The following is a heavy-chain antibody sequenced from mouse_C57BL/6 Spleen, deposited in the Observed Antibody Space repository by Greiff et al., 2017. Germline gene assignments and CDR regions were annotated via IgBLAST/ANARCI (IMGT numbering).Heavy chain of an antibody. CDR1: GYTFTSYW. D-gene: IGHD2-4*01. CDR3: ARKDDYDEGWFAY. Sequence: QVQLKQPGAELVRPGSSVKLSCKASGYTFTSYWMHWVKQRPIQGLEWIGNIDPSDSETHYNQKFKDKATLTVDKSSSAAYMQLSSLTSEDSAVYYCARKDDYDEGWFAYWGQGTLVTVSA. V-gene: IGHV1-52*01. J-gene: IGHJ3*01. CDR2: IDPSDSET.